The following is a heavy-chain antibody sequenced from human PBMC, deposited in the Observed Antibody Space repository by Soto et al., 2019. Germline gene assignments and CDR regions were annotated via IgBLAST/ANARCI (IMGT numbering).Heavy chain of an antibody. CDR2: ISSSSSYI. D-gene: IGHD2-2*02. Sequence: GGSLRLSCAASGFTFSSYSMNWVRRAPGKGLEWVSSISSSSSYIYYADSVKGRFTISRDNAKNSLYLQMDSLRAEDTAVYYCARGDIVVVPAAISVWGQGTTVTVSS. CDR3: ARGDIVVVPAAISV. V-gene: IGHV3-21*01. J-gene: IGHJ6*02. CDR1: GFTFSSYS.